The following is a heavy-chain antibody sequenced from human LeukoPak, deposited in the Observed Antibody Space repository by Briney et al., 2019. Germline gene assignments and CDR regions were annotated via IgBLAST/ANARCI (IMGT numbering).Heavy chain of an antibody. CDR3: ARARHCTNGVCYMYYFDY. J-gene: IGHJ4*02. CDR1: GYTFTSYD. V-gene: IGHV1-8*01. D-gene: IGHD2-8*01. Sequence: ASVKVSCKASGYTFTSYDINWVRQATGQGLEWMGWMNPNSGNTGYAQKFQGRVNMTRNTSISTAYMELSSLRSEDTAVYYCARARHCTNGVCYMYYFDYWGQGTLVTVSS. CDR2: MNPNSGNT.